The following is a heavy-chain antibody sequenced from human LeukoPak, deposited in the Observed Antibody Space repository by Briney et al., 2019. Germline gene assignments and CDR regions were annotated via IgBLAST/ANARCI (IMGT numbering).Heavy chain of an antibody. CDR1: GFTFSNAW. J-gene: IGHJ4*02. CDR2: IKSKTDGGTT. Sequence: ETGGSLRLSCAASGFTFSNAWMSWVRQAPGKGLEWVGRIKSKTDGGTTDYAAPVKGRFTISRDDSKNTLYLQMNSLKTEDTAVYYCTTDVRPVAENYYDSSGYWGQGTLVTVSS. D-gene: IGHD3-22*01. V-gene: IGHV3-15*01. CDR3: TTDVRPVAENYYDSSGY.